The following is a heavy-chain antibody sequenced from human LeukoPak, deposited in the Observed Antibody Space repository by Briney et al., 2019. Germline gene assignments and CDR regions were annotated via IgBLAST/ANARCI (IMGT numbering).Heavy chain of an antibody. Sequence: PSETLSLTCTVSAGSINSYYWSWIRQSPGKELEWIGYIYYSGSTNYNPSLKSRVTISIDTSKNQFSLKLSSVTAADMAVYYCARVKVVRSGPAPPYFDYWGQGTLVTVSS. J-gene: IGHJ4*01. V-gene: IGHV4-59*01. CDR2: IYYSGST. D-gene: IGHD2-15*01. CDR1: AGSINSYY. CDR3: ARVKVVRSGPAPPYFDY.